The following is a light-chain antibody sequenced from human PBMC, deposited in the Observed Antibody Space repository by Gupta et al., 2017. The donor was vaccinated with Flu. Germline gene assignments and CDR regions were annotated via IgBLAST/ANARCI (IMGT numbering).Light chain of an antibody. J-gene: IGKJ4*01. CDR3: QQDDSTPIT. V-gene: IGKV4-1*01. CDR2: WAS. Sequence: DLVMTQSPGSLAVSLGERATINCKSSQSVLHSINSKNYLAWYQQRPGQPPKLIIYWASTRESGVPDRFSGSGSGTDFTLTISSLQAEDVAVYYCQQDDSTPITFGGGTKVEIK. CDR1: QSVLHSINSKNY.